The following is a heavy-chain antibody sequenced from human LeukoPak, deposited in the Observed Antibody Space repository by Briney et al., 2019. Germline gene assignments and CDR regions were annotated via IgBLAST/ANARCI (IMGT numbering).Heavy chain of an antibody. CDR1: GGSISSGDYY. J-gene: IGHJ3*02. Sequence: SQTLSLTXTVSGGSISSGDYYWSWIRQPPGKGLEWIGYVYYSGSTYYNPSLKSRVTISVDTSKNQFSLKLSSVTAADTAVYYCARVRDSSGYYVDAFDIWGQGTMVTVSS. D-gene: IGHD3-22*01. CDR2: VYYSGST. CDR3: ARVRDSSGYYVDAFDI. V-gene: IGHV4-30-4*08.